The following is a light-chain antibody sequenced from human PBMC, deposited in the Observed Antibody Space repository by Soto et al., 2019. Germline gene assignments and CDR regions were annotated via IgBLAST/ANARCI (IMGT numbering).Light chain of an antibody. V-gene: IGLV2-14*01. CDR1: SSDIGAYNY. J-gene: IGLJ2*01. Sequence: QSALTQPASVSGSPGQSITISCTGTSSDIGAYNYVSWYQQHPGKAPKLIIYEVNNRPSGVSNRFSGSKSGNTASLTISGRQLEDEADDHCSSYTGGSTYGIFGGGTKLTVL. CDR3: SSYTGGSTYGI. CDR2: EVN.